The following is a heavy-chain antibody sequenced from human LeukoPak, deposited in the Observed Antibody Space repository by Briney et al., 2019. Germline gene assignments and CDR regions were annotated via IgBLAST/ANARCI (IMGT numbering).Heavy chain of an antibody. V-gene: IGHV4-39*01. CDR3: ARLDYDFWSGSARWFDH. J-gene: IGHJ5*02. CDR1: GGSISSSSYY. CDR2: IYYSGST. Sequence: SETLSLTCTVSGGSISSSSYYWGWIRQPPGKGLEWIGSIYYSGSTYYNPSLKSRVTISVDTSKNQFSLKLSSVTAADTAVYYCARLDYDFWSGSARWFDHWGQGTLVTVSS. D-gene: IGHD3-3*01.